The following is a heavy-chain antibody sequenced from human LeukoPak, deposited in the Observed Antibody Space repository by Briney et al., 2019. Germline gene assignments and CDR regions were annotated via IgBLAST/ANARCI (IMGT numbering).Heavy chain of an antibody. CDR2: IYPGDSDT. CDR3: VRLGNGRAFLEWLLYY. V-gene: IGHV5-51*01. D-gene: IGHD3-3*02. Sequence: GESLKISCEGSRYNFASYWIGWVRQRPGKGLEWMGIIYPGDSDTRYSPSFQGQVTISVDKSISTAYLQWSSLKASDTAMYYCVRLGNGRAFLEWLLYYWGQGTLVTVSS. CDR1: RYNFASYW. J-gene: IGHJ4*02.